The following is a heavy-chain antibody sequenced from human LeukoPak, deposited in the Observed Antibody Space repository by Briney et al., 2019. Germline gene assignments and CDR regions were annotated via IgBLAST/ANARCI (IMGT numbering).Heavy chain of an antibody. D-gene: IGHD3-10*01. CDR2: ISGSGGNT. Sequence: GASLRLSCVASGFTFSSYAMSWVRQAPGKGLEWVSSISGSGGNTYYADSVKGRFTISRDNSKNTLYLQMSSLRAEDTAVYYCAKMKGITMVRGTFDYWGQGTLVTVSS. CDR1: GFTFSSYA. V-gene: IGHV3-23*01. CDR3: AKMKGITMVRGTFDY. J-gene: IGHJ4*02.